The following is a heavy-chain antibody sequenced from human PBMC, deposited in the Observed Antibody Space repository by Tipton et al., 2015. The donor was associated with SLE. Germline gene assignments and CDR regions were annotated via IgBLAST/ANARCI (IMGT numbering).Heavy chain of an antibody. CDR1: GFTFSNYW. J-gene: IGHJ4*02. CDR2: IKQDGSEK. V-gene: IGHV3-7*01. Sequence: SLRLSCVASGFTFSNYWMSWVRQAPGKGLEWVANIKQDGSEKYYVDSVKGRFTISRDNAKNSLYLQMNSLRAEDTAVYYCARAGAGPKPHWGQGTLVTVSS. CDR3: ARAGAGPKPH. D-gene: IGHD6-19*01.